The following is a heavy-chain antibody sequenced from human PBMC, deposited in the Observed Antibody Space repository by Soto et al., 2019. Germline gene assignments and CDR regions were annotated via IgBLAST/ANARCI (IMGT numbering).Heavy chain of an antibody. CDR2: IKSDGSHT. CDR1: GFTFFAYW. D-gene: IGHD4-17*01. J-gene: IGHJ5*01. V-gene: IGHV3-74*01. Sequence: EVQLVESGGGLVQPGGSLRLSCAASGFTFFAYWIHWVRQVPGKGLVWVSRIKSDGSHTSYADSVRGRFTISRDNSKNTVYLQMNSLTAADTAVYYCAKEGGYGDYAGENWFDSWGQRSLVTVSS. CDR3: AKEGGYGDYAGENWFDS.